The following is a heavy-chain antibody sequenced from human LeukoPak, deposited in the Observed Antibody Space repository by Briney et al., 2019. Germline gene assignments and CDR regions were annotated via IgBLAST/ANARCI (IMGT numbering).Heavy chain of an antibody. D-gene: IGHD3-10*01. V-gene: IGHV3-49*04. J-gene: IGHJ4*02. CDR1: GITFDDYS. CDR2: IRPTSHGSTT. Sequence: GGSLRLSCTAYGITFDDYSVSWVRQAPGKGLEWVGFIRPTSHGSTTDFAASVKGRFSISKDDSKTVAYLQMNSLETEDTAVYYCSSRRFGDFVAGYYWGQGTLVTVSS. CDR3: SSRRFGDFVAGYY.